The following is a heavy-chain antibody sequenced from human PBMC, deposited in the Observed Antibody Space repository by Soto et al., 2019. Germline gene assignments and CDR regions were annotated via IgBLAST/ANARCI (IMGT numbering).Heavy chain of an antibody. Sequence: GGSLRLSCVASGFTFSRHGLSWVRQAPGKGLEWVSTINPSGDSTFYADSVKGRFTISRDNSKNTVYLQMSSLSVGDTAVYLCAKADVSTAGPFDYWGQGALVTV. V-gene: IGHV3-23*01. CDR2: INPSGDST. CDR3: AKADVSTAGPFDY. D-gene: IGHD6-13*01. J-gene: IGHJ4*02. CDR1: GFTFSRHG.